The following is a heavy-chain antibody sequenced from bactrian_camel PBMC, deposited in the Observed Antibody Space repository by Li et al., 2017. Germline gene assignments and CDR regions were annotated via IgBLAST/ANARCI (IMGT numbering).Heavy chain of an antibody. J-gene: IGHJ6*01. D-gene: IGHD2*01. CDR2: IGMDGRT. Sequence: VQLVESGGGSVQTGGSLRLSCVASGDAYSRNFIGWVRQAPGKEREGVAAIGMDGRTSAADSVKGRFTISKDNVKNILYLQMDNLIPEDSATYRCAASWDVTAIEALGRIASPEFGYWGEGTQVTVS. V-gene: IGHV3S67*01. CDR3: AASWDVTAIEALGRIASPEFGY. CDR1: GDAYSRNF.